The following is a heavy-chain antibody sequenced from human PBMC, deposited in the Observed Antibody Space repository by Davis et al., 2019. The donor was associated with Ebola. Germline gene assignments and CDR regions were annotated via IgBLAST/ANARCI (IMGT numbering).Heavy chain of an antibody. CDR3: AGADYSFLAFDY. J-gene: IGHJ4*02. CDR1: TFSSYW. Sequence: TFSSYWMSWVRQPPGKGLEWIGSIYYSGSTYYNPSLKSRVTISVDTSKNQFSLKLSSVTAADTAVYYCAGADYSFLAFDYWGQGTLVTVSS. D-gene: IGHD4-11*01. V-gene: IGHV4-39*01. CDR2: IYYSGST.